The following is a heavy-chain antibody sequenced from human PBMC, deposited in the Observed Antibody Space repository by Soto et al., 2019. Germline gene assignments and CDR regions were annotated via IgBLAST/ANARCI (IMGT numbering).Heavy chain of an antibody. CDR2: ISGSGGST. CDR3: ARDAERYFDWFFTTTESPNMDV. V-gene: IGHV3-23*01. J-gene: IGHJ6*03. D-gene: IGHD3-9*01. Sequence: PGGSLRLSCAASGFTFSSYAMSWVRQAPGKGLEWVSAISGSGGSTYYADSVKGRFTISRDNAKNTLYLQMNSLRAEDTAVYYCARDAERYFDWFFTTTESPNMDVWGKGTTVTVSS. CDR1: GFTFSSYA.